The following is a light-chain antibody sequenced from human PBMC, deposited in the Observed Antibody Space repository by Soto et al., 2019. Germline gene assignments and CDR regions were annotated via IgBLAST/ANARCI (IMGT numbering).Light chain of an antibody. Sequence: VMTQFPATLSVSPGEKATLSCRASQTISNNLAWYQQKPGQAPRLLIYFASIRATGVPARFSGSGSGTEFTLTISSLQSEDFAVYYRQHYNERPLTFGGGTRVETK. CDR3: QHYNERPLT. CDR2: FAS. V-gene: IGKV3-15*01. CDR1: QTISNN. J-gene: IGKJ4*01.